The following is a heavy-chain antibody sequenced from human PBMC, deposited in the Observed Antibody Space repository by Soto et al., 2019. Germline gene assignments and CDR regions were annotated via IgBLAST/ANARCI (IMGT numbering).Heavy chain of an antibody. CDR1: GYTFSNFW. J-gene: IGHJ4*02. D-gene: IGHD6-13*01. CDR3: ERSPRSSPYFDF. Sequence: PGESLKISCQCSGYTFSNFWIGWVRQLPGQGLEWMGIIYPGDHETRYSPSFLGKVTISAETSINTAYLQWSSLEASDSALYFCERSPRSSPYFDFWGQGAMVTVCS. V-gene: IGHV5-51*01. CDR2: IYPGDHET.